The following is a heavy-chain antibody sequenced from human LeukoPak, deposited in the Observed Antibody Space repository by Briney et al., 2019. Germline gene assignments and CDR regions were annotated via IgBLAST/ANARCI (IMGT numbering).Heavy chain of an antibody. J-gene: IGHJ3*02. CDR3: AKEEVAARPGGDAFDI. V-gene: IGHV3-23*01. CDR2: ISGSGGST. D-gene: IGHD6-6*01. CDR1: GFTFSSYA. Sequence: PGGSLRLSCAASGFTFSSYAMSWVRQAPGKGLEWVSAISGSGGSTYYADSVKGRFTISRDNSKNTLYLQMNSLRAEDTAVYYCAKEEVAARPGGDAFDIWGQGTMVTVSS.